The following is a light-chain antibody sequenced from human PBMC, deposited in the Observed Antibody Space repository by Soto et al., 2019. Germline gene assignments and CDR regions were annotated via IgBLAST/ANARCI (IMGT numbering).Light chain of an antibody. CDR3: TSYTRSSRYV. J-gene: IGLJ1*01. Sequence: QSVLTQPPSVSGSPGQAVTIFCTGTSSDVGKYDRVSWYQQPPGTAPKLIIYEVTNRPSGVPARFSGSKSGNTASLTISGLQAEEEAEYHCTSYTRSSRYVFGPGTKVPVL. V-gene: IGLV2-18*02. CDR2: EVT. CDR1: SSDVGKYDR.